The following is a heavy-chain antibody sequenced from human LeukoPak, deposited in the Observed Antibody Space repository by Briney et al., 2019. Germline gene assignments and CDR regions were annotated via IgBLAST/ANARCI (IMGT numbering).Heavy chain of an antibody. CDR2: IYYSGST. CDR1: GVSISNYY. J-gene: IGHJ4*02. V-gene: IGHV4-59*08. Sequence: SETLSLTCTVSGVSISNYYWSWIRQPPGKGLEWIGYIYYSGSTNYNPSLKSRVTISVYTSKNQFALKLTSVTAADTAVYYCARHGYTYGNFDYWGQGTLVTVSS. D-gene: IGHD5-18*01. CDR3: ARHGYTYGNFDY.